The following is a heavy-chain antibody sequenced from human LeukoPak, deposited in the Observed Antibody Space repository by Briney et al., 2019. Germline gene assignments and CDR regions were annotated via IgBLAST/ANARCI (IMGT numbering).Heavy chain of an antibody. Sequence: PSETLSLTCTVSGGSISGYFWSWIRQPPGKGLEWIGYIHSSGSSSHNPSLKSRLTISVDTSKNQLSLNLTSVTAADTAVYYCSRGNGAFSPFGYWGQGTLVTVLS. CDR2: IHSSGSS. V-gene: IGHV4-59*12. J-gene: IGHJ4*02. CDR3: SRGNGAFSPFGY. CDR1: GGSISGYF. D-gene: IGHD2-8*01.